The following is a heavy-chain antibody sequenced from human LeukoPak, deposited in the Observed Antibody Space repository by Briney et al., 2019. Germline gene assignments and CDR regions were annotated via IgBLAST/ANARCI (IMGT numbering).Heavy chain of an antibody. Sequence: SETLSLTCTVSGDSINSGDYYWFWIRQPAGKGLEWIGRIYTGGSTNYNPSLKSRVTLSIDTSKNQFSLTVNSVTAADTAVYYCAKEKAVAGTTHQYYYYYGMDVWGQGTTVTVSS. CDR3: AKEKAVAGTTHQYYYYYGMDV. CDR1: GDSINSGDYY. D-gene: IGHD6-19*01. V-gene: IGHV4-61*02. J-gene: IGHJ6*02. CDR2: IYTGGST.